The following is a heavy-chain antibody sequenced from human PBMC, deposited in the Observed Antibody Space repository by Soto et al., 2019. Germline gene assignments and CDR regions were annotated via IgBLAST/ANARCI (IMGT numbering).Heavy chain of an antibody. CDR3: ARDGGDLVQRQFDY. CDR1: ADTFTSYY. Sequence: GASVKVSCKAPADTFTSYYIHWVRQAPGHGLEWMGIINPNGGSTRFAQTFQGRITISVDTSKNQFSLKLSSVTAADTAVYYCARDGGDLVQRQFDYWGQGTLVTVSS. CDR2: INPNGGST. D-gene: IGHD2-21*02. J-gene: IGHJ4*02. V-gene: IGHV1-46*01.